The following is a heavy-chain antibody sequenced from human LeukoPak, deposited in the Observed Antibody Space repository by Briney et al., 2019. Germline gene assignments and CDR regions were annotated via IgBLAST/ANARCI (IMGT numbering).Heavy chain of an antibody. CDR1: GLTFSSYG. Sequence: GGSLRLSCAASGLTFSSYGMHWVRQAPGKGLEWVAVIWYDGSNKYYADSVKGRFTISRDNSKNTLYLQMNSLRAEDTAVYYCARGRSTNFLDVWGQGTTVTVSS. D-gene: IGHD2-2*01. J-gene: IGHJ6*02. CDR2: IWYDGSNK. CDR3: ARGRSTNFLDV. V-gene: IGHV3-33*01.